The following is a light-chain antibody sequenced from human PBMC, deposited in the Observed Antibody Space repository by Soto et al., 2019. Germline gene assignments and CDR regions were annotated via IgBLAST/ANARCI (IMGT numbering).Light chain of an antibody. CDR2: DAS. J-gene: IGKJ2*01. V-gene: IGKV3-11*01. Sequence: EIVLTQSPATLSLSPGERATLSCRASQSVSSYLAWYQQKPGQAPRLLIYDASNRATGIPARFSGSGSGPDFTLTNSSLEPEYFAVSYWQQRSNWPPTYTGVQGTKLEIK. CDR1: QSVSSY. CDR3: QQRSNWPPTYT.